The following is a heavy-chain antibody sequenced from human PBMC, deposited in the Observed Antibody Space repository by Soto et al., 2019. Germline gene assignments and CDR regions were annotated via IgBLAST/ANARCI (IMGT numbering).Heavy chain of an antibody. V-gene: IGHV1-69*02. CDR3: ATTIQLWAKDAFDI. CDR1: GGTFSSYT. CDR2: IIPILGIA. J-gene: IGHJ3*02. D-gene: IGHD5-18*01. Sequence: QVQLVQSGAEVKKPGSSVKVSCKASGGTFSSYTISWVRQAPGQGLEWMGRIIPILGIANYAQKFQGRVTITADKSTRTAYMELSSLRSEDTAVYYCATTIQLWAKDAFDIWGQGTMVTVSS.